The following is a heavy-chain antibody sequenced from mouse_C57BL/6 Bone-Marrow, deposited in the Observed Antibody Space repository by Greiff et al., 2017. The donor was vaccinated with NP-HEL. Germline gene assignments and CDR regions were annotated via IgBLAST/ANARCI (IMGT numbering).Heavy chain of an antibody. V-gene: IGHV2-9-1*01. J-gene: IGHJ4*01. Sequence: VKLMESGPGLVAPSQSLSITCTVSGFSLTSYAISWVRQPPGKGLEWLGVIWTGGGTNYNSALKSRLSISKDNSKSQVFLKMNSLQTDDTARYYCARNPYDGYYYYAMDYWGQGTSVTVSS. CDR2: IWTGGGT. D-gene: IGHD2-3*01. CDR1: GFSLTSYA. CDR3: ARNPYDGYYYYAMDY.